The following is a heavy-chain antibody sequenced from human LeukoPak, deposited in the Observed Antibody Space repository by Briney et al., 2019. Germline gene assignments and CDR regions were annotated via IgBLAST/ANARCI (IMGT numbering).Heavy chain of an antibody. J-gene: IGHJ4*02. D-gene: IGHD2-15*01. V-gene: IGHV3-21*01. CDR3: ARGQTQYCSGGSCYPGVFDY. CDR2: ISSSSSYI. CDR1: GFTFSSYS. Sequence: GGPLRLSCAASGFTFSSYSMNWVRQAPGKGLEWVSSISSSSSYIYYADSVKGRFTISRDNAKNSLYLQMNSLRAEDTAVYYCARGQTQYCSGGSCYPGVFDYWGQGTLVTVSS.